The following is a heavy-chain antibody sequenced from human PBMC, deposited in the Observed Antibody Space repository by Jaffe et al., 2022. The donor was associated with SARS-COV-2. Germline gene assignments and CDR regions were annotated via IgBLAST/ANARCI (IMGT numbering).Heavy chain of an antibody. Sequence: EVQLVESGGGLVQPGGSLRLSCAASGFTVTSNYMSWVRQAPGKGLEWVSVIYSGGSTNYADSVKGRFTISRDNSKNTLYLQMNSLRAEDTAVYYCATAMGNKYFYYYYGMDVWGQGTTVTVSS. J-gene: IGHJ6*02. D-gene: IGHD5-18*01. CDR1: GFTVTSNY. CDR2: IYSGGST. CDR3: ATAMGNKYFYYYYGMDV. V-gene: IGHV3-66*02.